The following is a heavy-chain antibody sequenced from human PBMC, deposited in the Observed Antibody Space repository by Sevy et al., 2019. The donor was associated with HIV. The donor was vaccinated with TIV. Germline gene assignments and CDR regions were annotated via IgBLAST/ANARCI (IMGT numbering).Heavy chain of an antibody. J-gene: IGHJ4*02. CDR2: LSFGCGEI. CDR3: AREGCTKPHDY. Sequence: GGSLRLSCAASGFTFSKYSMSWVRQPPGKGLEWVSTLSFGCGEINYADSVKGLLTLSRDNSKSSVYLQMNNLRPEDTAVYYCAREGCTKPHDYWGQGTLVTVSS. V-gene: IGHV3-23*01. CDR1: GFTFSKYS. D-gene: IGHD2-8*01.